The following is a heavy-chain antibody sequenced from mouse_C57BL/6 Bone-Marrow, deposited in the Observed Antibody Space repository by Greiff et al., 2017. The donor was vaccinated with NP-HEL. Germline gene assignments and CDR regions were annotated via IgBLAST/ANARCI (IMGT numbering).Heavy chain of an antibody. J-gene: IGHJ2*01. D-gene: IGHD4-1*01. Sequence: QVQLQQPGAELVKPGASVKLSCKASGYTFTSYWMQWVKQRPGQGLEWIGEIDPSDSYTNYNQKFKGKATLTVDTSSSTAYMQLSSLTSEDSAVYYCARGKLGHYFDYWGQGTTLTVSS. CDR1: GYTFTSYW. V-gene: IGHV1-50*01. CDR2: IDPSDSYT. CDR3: ARGKLGHYFDY.